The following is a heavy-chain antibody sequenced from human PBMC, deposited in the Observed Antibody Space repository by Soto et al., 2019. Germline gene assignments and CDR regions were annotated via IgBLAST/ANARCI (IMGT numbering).Heavy chain of an antibody. CDR2: ISSNGGST. CDR1: GFTLSSYA. Sequence: EVQLVESGGGLVQPGGSLRLSCAASGFTLSSYAMHWVRQAPGKGLEYVSAISSNGGSTYYANSVKGRFTISRDNSKNTLYLQMGSLRAEDMAVYYCARAEMTTVPSPDYYYYGMDVWGQGTTVTVSS. V-gene: IGHV3-64*01. CDR3: ARAEMTTVPSPDYYYYGMDV. D-gene: IGHD4-17*01. J-gene: IGHJ6*02.